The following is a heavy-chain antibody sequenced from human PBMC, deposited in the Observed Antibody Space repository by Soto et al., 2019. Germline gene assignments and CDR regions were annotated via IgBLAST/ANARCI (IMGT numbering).Heavy chain of an antibody. V-gene: IGHV3-13*01. CDR3: TGETNYCMDV. CDR2: IGTAYDT. Sequence: GGSLRLSCAASGFTFSTYDMHWVRQATGKGLERVSAIGTAYDTYYSGSVKGRFTISRENAKNSLYLQMNSLRAEDTAVYYCTGETNYCMDVWGKGTTVTVSS. J-gene: IGHJ6*03. D-gene: IGHD4-17*01. CDR1: GFTFSTYD.